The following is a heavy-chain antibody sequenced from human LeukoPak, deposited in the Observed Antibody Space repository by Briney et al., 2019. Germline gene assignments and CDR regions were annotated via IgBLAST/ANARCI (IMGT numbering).Heavy chain of an antibody. CDR3: ARGTVTAPDY. V-gene: IGHV3-53*01. CDR1: GFSVSNTY. J-gene: IGHJ4*02. D-gene: IGHD2-21*02. CDR2: IYSGGNT. Sequence: GGSLRLSCAASGFSVSNTYMSWVGQAPGKGLEWVSIIYSGGNTYYADSVKGRFTISRYNSKNTLYLQMNRLRPEDTAVYYCARGTVTAPDYWGQGTLVTVSS.